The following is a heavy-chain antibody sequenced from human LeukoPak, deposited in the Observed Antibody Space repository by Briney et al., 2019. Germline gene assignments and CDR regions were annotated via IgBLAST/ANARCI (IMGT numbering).Heavy chain of an antibody. Sequence: GGSLRLSCAASGFTFSSYAMSWVRQAPGTGLEWVSAISGSGGSTYYADSLKGRFAISRDNAKNSLYLQMNSLRAEDSAVYYCARDGPSIAADFDCWGQGTLVTVSS. CDR3: ARDGPSIAADFDC. CDR2: ISGSGGST. J-gene: IGHJ4*02. CDR1: GFTFSSYA. V-gene: IGHV3-23*01. D-gene: IGHD6-6*01.